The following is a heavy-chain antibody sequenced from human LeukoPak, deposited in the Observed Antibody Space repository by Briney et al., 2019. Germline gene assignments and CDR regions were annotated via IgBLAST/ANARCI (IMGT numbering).Heavy chain of an antibody. CDR3: ARVYDILTGYNYYYGMDV. Sequence: PGGSLRLSCAASGFTFSSYSMNWVRQAPGKGLEWVSSISSSSSYIYYADSVKGRFTISRDNAKNSLYLQMNSLRAEDTAVYYCARVYDILTGYNYYYGMDVWGQGTTVTVSS. J-gene: IGHJ6*02. CDR2: ISSSSSYI. CDR1: GFTFSSYS. D-gene: IGHD3-9*01. V-gene: IGHV3-21*01.